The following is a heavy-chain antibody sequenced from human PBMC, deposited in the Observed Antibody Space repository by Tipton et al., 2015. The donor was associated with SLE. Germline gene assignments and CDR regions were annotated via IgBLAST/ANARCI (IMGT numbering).Heavy chain of an antibody. D-gene: IGHD4-17*01. Sequence: TLSLTCAVSGDSLISDYFWGWIRQPPGKGLEWIGNIYYIGNTNYNPSLKSRVTISVDTSKNRFSLKLNSVTAADTAVYYCAGDYGDSKFDYWGQGMLVTVSS. CDR1: GDSLISDYF. J-gene: IGHJ4*02. CDR2: IYYIGNT. V-gene: IGHV4-61*01. CDR3: AGDYGDSKFDY.